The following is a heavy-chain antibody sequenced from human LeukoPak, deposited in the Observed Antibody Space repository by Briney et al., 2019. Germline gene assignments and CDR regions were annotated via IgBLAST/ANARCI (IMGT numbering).Heavy chain of an antibody. CDR1: GGSISSGNYY. Sequence: PSETLSLTCTVSGGSISSGNYYWAWIRQTAAKGLEWIVRIHTSGSTNYTPSLESRLAITIDISKNRCSRTWKSVTAPASGVDYCKRDRARNSCDIWGQGTMVTVSS. J-gene: IGHJ3*02. V-gene: IGHV4-61*02. D-gene: IGHD2/OR15-2a*01. CDR2: IHTSGST. CDR3: KRDRARNSCDI.